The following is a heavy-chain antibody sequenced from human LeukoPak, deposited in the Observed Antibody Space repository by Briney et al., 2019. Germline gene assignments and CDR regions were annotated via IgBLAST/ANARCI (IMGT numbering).Heavy chain of an antibody. J-gene: IGHJ4*02. CDR2: ISAYNGNT. V-gene: IGHV1-18*01. CDR3: ARVLVGAMGLKHEGIDY. Sequence: ASVKVSCKASGYTFTSYGISWVRQAPGQGLEWMGWISAYNGNTNYAQKLQGRVTMTTDTSTSTAYMELRSLRSDDTAVYYCARVLVGAMGLKHEGIDYWGQGTLVTVSS. D-gene: IGHD1-26*01. CDR1: GYTFTSYG.